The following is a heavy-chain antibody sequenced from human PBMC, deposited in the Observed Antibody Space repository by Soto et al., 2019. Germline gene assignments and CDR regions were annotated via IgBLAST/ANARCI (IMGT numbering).Heavy chain of an antibody. V-gene: IGHV3-30-3*01. Sequence: QVQLVESGGGVVQPGRSLRLSCAASGFSFSIYAMHWVRQAPGKGLEWVAVIAYDGSNKYYADSVKGRFTISRDNSKNTLYLQMDSLRTEDTTVYYCAREQYGDHYFDYWGQGTLVTVSS. D-gene: IGHD4-17*01. CDR3: AREQYGDHYFDY. J-gene: IGHJ4*02. CDR2: IAYDGSNK. CDR1: GFSFSIYA.